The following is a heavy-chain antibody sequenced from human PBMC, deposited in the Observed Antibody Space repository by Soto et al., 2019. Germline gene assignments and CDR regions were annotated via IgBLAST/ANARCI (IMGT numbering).Heavy chain of an antibody. D-gene: IGHD3-22*01. CDR1: ECIVRDDA. CDR3: AKFGDYYYSLFDY. Sequence: GGSVRLSCADSECIVRDDAMSWVRQAPGKGLEWVSVITLSGGSVYYADSVKGRFTVSRDNSQNTLYLQMNSLRAEDTAVYYCAKFGDYYYSLFDYWGQGTPVTVSS. CDR2: ITLSGGSV. V-gene: IGHV3-23*01. J-gene: IGHJ4*02.